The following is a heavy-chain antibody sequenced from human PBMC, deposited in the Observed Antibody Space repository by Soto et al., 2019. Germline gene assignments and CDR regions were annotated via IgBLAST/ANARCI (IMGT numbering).Heavy chain of an antibody. V-gene: IGHV4-34*01. D-gene: IGHD3-16*02. CDR2: INHSGSA. J-gene: IGHJ4*02. Sequence: SETLSLTCAVYGGSFGDYYWSWVRQPPGKGLEWIGEINHSGSAHYNPSLKSRVTISVDTSNSQFSLKLRSVTAADTAVYYCARGVGDYLWGSFRPSLDYWGQGALVTVSS. CDR3: ARGVGDYLWGSFRPSLDY. CDR1: GGSFGDYY.